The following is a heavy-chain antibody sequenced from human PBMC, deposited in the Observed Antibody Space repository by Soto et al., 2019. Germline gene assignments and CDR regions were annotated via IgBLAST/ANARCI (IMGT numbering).Heavy chain of an antibody. D-gene: IGHD3-3*01. CDR2: IIPIFGTA. CDR3: AIVGRTTMFGVVTFYGMDV. Sequence: QVQLVQSGAEVKKPGSSVEVSCKASGGTFSSYAISWVRQAPGQGLEWMGGIIPIFGTANYAQKFQGRVTITADESTSTAYMELSSLRSEDTAVYYCAIVGRTTMFGVVTFYGMDVWGQGTTVTVSS. V-gene: IGHV1-69*01. J-gene: IGHJ6*02. CDR1: GGTFSSYA.